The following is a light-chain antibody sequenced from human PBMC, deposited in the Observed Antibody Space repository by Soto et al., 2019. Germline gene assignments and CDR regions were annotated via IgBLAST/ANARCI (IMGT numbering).Light chain of an antibody. CDR3: SSYAGSNNFV. Sequence: QSALTQPASVSGSPGQSITISCTGASSDVGNYNYVSWYQQHPGKAPKLIIYGVTKRPSGVPDRFSGSKSGNTASLTVSGLQAEDEADYYCSSYAGSNNFVFGTGTKVTVL. CDR1: SSDVGNYNY. J-gene: IGLJ1*01. V-gene: IGLV2-8*01. CDR2: GVT.